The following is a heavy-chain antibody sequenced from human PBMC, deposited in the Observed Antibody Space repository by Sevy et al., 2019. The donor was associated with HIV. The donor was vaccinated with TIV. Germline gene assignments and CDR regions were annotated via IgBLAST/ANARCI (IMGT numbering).Heavy chain of an antibody. J-gene: IGHJ4*02. CDR1: GFTFSKYS. D-gene: IGHD2-2*01. CDR3: AREGCSKPHDY. Sequence: GGSLRLSCVASGFTFSKYSMSWVRQTPGKGLGWASTLSFACGRINYADSVKGRFTMSRDDSRNTFYLQMDSLRAEDTAIYYCAREGCSKPHDYWGQGTLVTVSS. CDR2: LSFACGRI. V-gene: IGHV3-23*01.